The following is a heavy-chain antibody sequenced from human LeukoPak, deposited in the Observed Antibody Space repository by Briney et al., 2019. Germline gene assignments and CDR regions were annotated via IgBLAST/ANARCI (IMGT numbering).Heavy chain of an antibody. CDR1: GYTFTGYY. Sequence: ASVKVSCKASGYTFTGYYMHWVRQAPGQGLGWMGWINPNSGGTNYAQKFQGRVTMTRDTSISTAYMELSRLRSDDTAVYYCARDPVVPASNWFDPWGQGTLVTVSS. V-gene: IGHV1-2*02. CDR2: INPNSGGT. D-gene: IGHD2-2*01. CDR3: ARDPVVPASNWFDP. J-gene: IGHJ5*02.